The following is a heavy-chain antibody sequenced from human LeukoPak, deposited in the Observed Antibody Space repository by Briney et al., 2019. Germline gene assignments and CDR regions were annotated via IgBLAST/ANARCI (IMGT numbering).Heavy chain of an antibody. CDR1: GYTFTSYD. CDR2: MNPNSGNT. CDR3: ARVSDGTSTMIDLGGGDY. J-gene: IGHJ4*02. D-gene: IGHD3-22*01. V-gene: IGHV1-8*01. Sequence: ASVKVSCKASGYTFTSYDINCVRQATGQGLEWMGWMNPNSGNTGYAQKFQGRVTMTRNTSISTAYMELSSLRSEDTAVYYCARVSDGTSTMIDLGGGDYWGQGTLVTVSS.